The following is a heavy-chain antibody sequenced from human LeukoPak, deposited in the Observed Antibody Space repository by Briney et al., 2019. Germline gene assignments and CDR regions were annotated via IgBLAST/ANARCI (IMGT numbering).Heavy chain of an antibody. V-gene: IGHV3-21*01. CDR3: ATGVRGYNSALDY. D-gene: IGHD6-19*01. CDR2: ISSGSSYI. CDR1: GFTFSNYY. J-gene: IGHJ4*02. Sequence: GGSLRLSCAASGFTFSNYYMNWVRQAPGKGLEWVSSISSGSSYIYYADSLKGRFTISRDNAKNSLYLQMNSLRAEDTAVYYCATGVRGYNSALDYWGQETLVTVSP.